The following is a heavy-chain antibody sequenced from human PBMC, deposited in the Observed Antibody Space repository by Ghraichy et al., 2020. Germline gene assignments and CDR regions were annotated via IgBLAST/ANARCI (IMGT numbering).Heavy chain of an antibody. D-gene: IGHD6-13*01. Sequence: SETLSLTCTVSGGSISSYYWSWIRQPPGKGLEWIGYIYYSGSTNYNPSLKSRVTLSVDTSKNQFSLKLSSVTAADTAVYYCARGIAAAGTRVRAFDIWGQGTMVTVSS. CDR2: IYYSGST. CDR3: ARGIAAAGTRVRAFDI. V-gene: IGHV4-59*01. CDR1: GGSISSYY. J-gene: IGHJ3*02.